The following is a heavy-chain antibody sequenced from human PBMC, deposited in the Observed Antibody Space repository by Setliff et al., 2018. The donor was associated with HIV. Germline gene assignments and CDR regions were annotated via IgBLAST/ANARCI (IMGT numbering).Heavy chain of an antibody. D-gene: IGHD3-16*01. CDR3: ARQGFVPLGVHQFDS. V-gene: IGHV4-39*01. J-gene: IGHJ4*02. CDR1: GGYVSDSSYY. Sequence: LSLTCRVSGGYVSDSSYYWGWIRQAPGKGLEWIGSMYYTESPYYNSSFINRVTISIDTSKNQFSLSLRSVTAADSAVYYCARQGFVPLGVHQFDSWGQGTLVTVSS. CDR2: MYYTESP.